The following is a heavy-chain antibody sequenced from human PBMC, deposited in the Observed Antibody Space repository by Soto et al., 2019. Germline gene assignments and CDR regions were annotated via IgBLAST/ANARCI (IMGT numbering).Heavy chain of an antibody. V-gene: IGHV3-30*18. D-gene: IGHD6-13*01. CDR3: AKPLVRPWDYFDY. Sequence: GGSLRLSCAASGFTFSSYGMHWVRQAPGKGLEWVAVISYDGSNKYYADSVKGRFTISRDNSKNTLYLQMNSLRAEDTAVYYCAKPLVRPWDYFDYWGQGTLVTVSS. J-gene: IGHJ4*02. CDR1: GFTFSSYG. CDR2: ISYDGSNK.